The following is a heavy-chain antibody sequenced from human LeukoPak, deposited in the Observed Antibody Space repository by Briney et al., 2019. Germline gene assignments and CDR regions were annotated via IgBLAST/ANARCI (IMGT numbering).Heavy chain of an antibody. CDR2: IYYSGST. CDR3: ARDLLSTLDY. J-gene: IGHJ4*02. D-gene: IGHD2-2*01. V-gene: IGHV4-59*01. Sequence: SETPSLTCTVSGGSISSYYWSWIRQPPGKGREWIGYIYYSGSTNYNPSLKSRVTISADTSKNQFSLKLSSVTAADTAVYYCARDLLSTLDYWGQGTLVTVSS. CDR1: GGSISSYY.